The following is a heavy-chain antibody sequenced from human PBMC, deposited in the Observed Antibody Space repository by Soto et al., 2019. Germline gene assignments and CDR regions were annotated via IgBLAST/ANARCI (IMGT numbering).Heavy chain of an antibody. V-gene: IGHV3-15*07. CDR1: GFTFSNAW. Sequence: PGGSLRLSCAASGFTFSNAWMNWVRQAPGKGLEWVGRIKSKTDGGTTDYAAPVKGRFTISRDDSKNTLYLQMNSPKTEDTAVYYCTTEVDYGDYDRNRFDYWGQGTLVTVSS. J-gene: IGHJ4*02. CDR2: IKSKTDGGTT. CDR3: TTEVDYGDYDRNRFDY. D-gene: IGHD4-17*01.